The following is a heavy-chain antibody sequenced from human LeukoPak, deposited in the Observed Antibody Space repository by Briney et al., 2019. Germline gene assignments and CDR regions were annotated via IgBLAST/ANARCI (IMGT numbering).Heavy chain of an antibody. V-gene: IGHV3-7*01. CDR1: GFSFSTYW. Sequence: GGSLRLSCAASGFSFSTYWMSWVRQTPEKGLEFVANIDQGGSVRNYMDSLKGRRTISRDNAKKSLYLEINSLRADDTAVYYCARDPESSSFDLWGRGALVTVSS. J-gene: IGHJ4*02. CDR3: ARDPESSSFDL. D-gene: IGHD6-13*01. CDR2: IDQGGSVR.